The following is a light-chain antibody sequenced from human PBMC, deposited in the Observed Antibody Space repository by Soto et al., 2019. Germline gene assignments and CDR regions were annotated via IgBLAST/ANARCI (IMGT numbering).Light chain of an antibody. CDR3: QQYGSPWT. V-gene: IGKV3-20*01. CDR1: QSVSSSY. Sequence: EIVLTQSPGTLSLSPGEGATLSCRASQSVSSSYLAWYQQRPGQAPRLLIYGASSRATGIPDRFSGSGSGTDFTLTISRLEPEDFAVYYCQQYGSPWTFGQGTKVEIK. CDR2: GAS. J-gene: IGKJ1*01.